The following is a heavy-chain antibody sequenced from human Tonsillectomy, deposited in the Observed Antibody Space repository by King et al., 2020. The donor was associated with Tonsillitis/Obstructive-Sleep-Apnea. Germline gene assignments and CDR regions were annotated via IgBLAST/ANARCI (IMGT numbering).Heavy chain of an antibody. Sequence: VQLVESGAEVMQPGASVKVSCKASGYTFTTYYIHWVRQAPGQGLEWLGIINPSGGSTTYAQKFQGRITMTRDTSTSTVYMEVSSLRFEDTAVYYCAELGYCSGTSCYNWFDPWGQGTLVTVSS. CDR1: GYTFTTYY. V-gene: IGHV1-46*01. J-gene: IGHJ5*02. CDR2: INPSGGST. D-gene: IGHD2-2*01. CDR3: AELGYCSGTSCYNWFDP.